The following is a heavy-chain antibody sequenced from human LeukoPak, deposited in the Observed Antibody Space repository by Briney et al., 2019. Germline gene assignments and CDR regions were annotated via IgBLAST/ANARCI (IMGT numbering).Heavy chain of an antibody. CDR2: ISRSSGTI. Sequence: PGGSLRLSCAASGFTFSSYNLNWVRQAPGKGLEWVSYISRSSGTIYYADPVKGRFTISRDNAKNSLYLQMNSLRAEDTAVYYCARGGDPDYWGQGTLVTVSS. CDR3: ARGGDPDY. V-gene: IGHV3-48*04. D-gene: IGHD2-21*02. CDR1: GFTFSSYN. J-gene: IGHJ4*02.